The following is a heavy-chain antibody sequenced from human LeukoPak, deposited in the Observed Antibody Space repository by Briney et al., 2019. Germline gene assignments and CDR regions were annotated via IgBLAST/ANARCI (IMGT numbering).Heavy chain of an antibody. Sequence: GGSLRLSCAASGFTFSSYAMSWVRQAPGKGLEWVSAISGSGGSTYYADSVKGRFTISRDNSKKTLYLHMHSLRVEDTAVYYCVRDGDDFNFDYWGQGSLLTVSS. CDR2: ISGSGGST. J-gene: IGHJ4*02. V-gene: IGHV3-23*01. CDR1: GFTFSSYA. CDR3: VRDGDDFNFDY. D-gene: IGHD5-24*01.